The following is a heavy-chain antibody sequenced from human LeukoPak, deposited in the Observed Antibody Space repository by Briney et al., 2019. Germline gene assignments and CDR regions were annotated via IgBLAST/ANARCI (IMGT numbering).Heavy chain of an antibody. D-gene: IGHD6-6*01. Sequence: ASVKVSCKASGYTFTSYGISWVRQAPGQGLEWMGWISAYNGNTNYAQNLQDRVTMTTDTSTSTAYMELRSLRSDDTAVYYCARDRPDYYYMDVWGKGTTVTISS. CDR1: GYTFTSYG. V-gene: IGHV1-18*01. CDR2: ISAYNGNT. CDR3: ARDRPDYYYMDV. J-gene: IGHJ6*03.